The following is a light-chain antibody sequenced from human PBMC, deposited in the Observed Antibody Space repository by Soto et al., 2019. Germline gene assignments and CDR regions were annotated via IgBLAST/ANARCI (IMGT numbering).Light chain of an antibody. J-gene: IGKJ1*01. V-gene: IGKV1-39*01. CDR2: GAS. CDR3: QQSYGTPWT. CDR1: PSITTY. Sequence: DIQMTQSPPSLSASVGDRVTVTCRASPSITTYLTWYQQKQGRAPKLLIYGASSLQSGVPSRFSGSGSGTDFTLTITSLQPEEFATYICQQSYGTPWTFGQGTKVEIK.